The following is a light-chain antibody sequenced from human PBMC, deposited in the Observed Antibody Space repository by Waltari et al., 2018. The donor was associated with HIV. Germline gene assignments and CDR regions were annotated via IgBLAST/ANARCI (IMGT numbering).Light chain of an antibody. Sequence: QSVLTQPPSVSEAPRQRVTISCSGSSSNIGNNAVNWYQQLPGKAPKLLIYYDDLMPSGVSDRFSGSKSGTSASLAISGLQSEEEADYYCAAWDDSPNGWVFGGGTKLTVL. J-gene: IGLJ3*02. CDR2: YDD. CDR3: AAWDDSPNGWV. CDR1: SSNIGNNA. V-gene: IGLV1-36*01.